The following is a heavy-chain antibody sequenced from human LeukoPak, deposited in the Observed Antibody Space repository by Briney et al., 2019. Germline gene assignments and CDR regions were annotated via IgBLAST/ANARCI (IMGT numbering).Heavy chain of an antibody. Sequence: SETLSLTCTVSGYSISSGYYWGWIRQPPGKELEWIGSIYHSGSTYYNPSLKSRVTISVDTSKNQFSLKLSSVTAADTAVYYWAGVNRGGGYDFCYFDYGGRGTLVTVSS. CDR1: GYSISSGYY. J-gene: IGHJ4*02. CDR2: IYHSGST. V-gene: IGHV4-38-2*02. CDR3: AGVNRGGGYDFCYFDY. D-gene: IGHD5-12*01.